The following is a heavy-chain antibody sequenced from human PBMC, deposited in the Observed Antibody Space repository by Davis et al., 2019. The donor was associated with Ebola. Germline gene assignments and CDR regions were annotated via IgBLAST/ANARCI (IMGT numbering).Heavy chain of an antibody. CDR3: ARQIFVVTAIPWYFDY. Sequence: MPSETLSLTCTVSVGSIRSSSSYWGWIRQPPGKGLEWIGSIYYSGSTYYNPSLKSRVTISVDTSKNQFSLKLSSVTAADTAVYYCARQIFVVTAIPWYFDYWGQGTLVTVSS. D-gene: IGHD2-21*02. V-gene: IGHV4-39*01. CDR1: VGSIRSSSSY. J-gene: IGHJ4*02. CDR2: IYYSGST.